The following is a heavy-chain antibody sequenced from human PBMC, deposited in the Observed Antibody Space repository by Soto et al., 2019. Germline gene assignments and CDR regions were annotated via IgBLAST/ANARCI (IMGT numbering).Heavy chain of an antibody. CDR3: ASSRGDGPPY. V-gene: IGHV3-30-3*01. CDR1: GFTFSSYA. J-gene: IGHJ4*02. Sequence: QVQLVESGGGVVQPGRSLRLSCAASGFTFSSYAMHWVRQAPGKGLEWVAVISYDGSNKYYADSVKGRFTISRDNSKNTLYLQRNSLRAEDAAVYYCASSRGDGPPYWGQGTLVTVPS. D-gene: IGHD2-21*02. CDR2: ISYDGSNK.